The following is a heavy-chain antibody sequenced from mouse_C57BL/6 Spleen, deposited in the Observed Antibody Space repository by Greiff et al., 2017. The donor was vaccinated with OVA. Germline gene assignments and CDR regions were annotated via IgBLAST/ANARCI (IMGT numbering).Heavy chain of an antibody. CDR2: IYPRSGNT. CDR1: GYTFTSYG. Sequence: QVQLKESGAELARPGASVKLSCTASGYTFTSYGISWVKQRTGQGLEWIGEIYPRSGNTYYNEKFKGKATLTADKSSSTAYMELRSLTSEDSAVYFCAPGRNDAMDYWGQGTSVTVSS. V-gene: IGHV1-81*01. CDR3: APGRNDAMDY. J-gene: IGHJ4*01.